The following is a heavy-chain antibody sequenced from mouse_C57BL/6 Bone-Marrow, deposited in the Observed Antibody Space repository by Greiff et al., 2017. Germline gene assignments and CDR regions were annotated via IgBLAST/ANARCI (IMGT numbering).Heavy chain of an antibody. J-gene: IGHJ2*01. D-gene: IGHD4-1*01. CDR2: IYPGSGST. CDR3: ARGLGRKDYFDY. CDR1: GYTFTSYW. V-gene: IGHV1-55*01. Sequence: VQLQQPGAELVKPGASVKMSCKASGYTFTSYWITWVKQRPGQGLEWIGDIYPGSGSTNYNEKFKSKATLTVDTSSSTAYMQLSSLTSEDSAVYYCARGLGRKDYFDYWGQGTTLTVSS.